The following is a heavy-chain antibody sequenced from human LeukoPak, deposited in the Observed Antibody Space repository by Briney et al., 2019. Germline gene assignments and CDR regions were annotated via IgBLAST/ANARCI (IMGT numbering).Heavy chain of an antibody. CDR3: ARPLDYYDSSGYPDAFDI. CDR2: IYPGDSDT. J-gene: IGHJ3*02. V-gene: IGHV5-51*01. CDR1: GYSFTSYW. Sequence: GESLKISCRGSGYSFTSYWIGWVRQMPGKGLEWMGIIYPGDSDTRYSPSFQGQVTISADKSISTAYLQWSSLKASDTAMYYCARPLDYYDSSGYPDAFDIWGQGTMVTVSS. D-gene: IGHD3-22*01.